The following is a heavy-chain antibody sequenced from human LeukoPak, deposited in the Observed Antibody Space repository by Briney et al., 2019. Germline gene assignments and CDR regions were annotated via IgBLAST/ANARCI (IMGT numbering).Heavy chain of an antibody. J-gene: IGHJ4*02. CDR2: IKQDGSEK. Sequence: PGGSLRLSCAASGFTFSSYWMSWVRQAPGKGLEWVANIKQDGSEKYYVDSVKGRFTISRDNAKNSLYLQMNSLRAEDTAVYYCAGEGYDFWSGQRNYFDYWGQGTLVTVSS. D-gene: IGHD3-3*01. CDR3: AGEGYDFWSGQRNYFDY. V-gene: IGHV3-7*01. CDR1: GFTFSSYW.